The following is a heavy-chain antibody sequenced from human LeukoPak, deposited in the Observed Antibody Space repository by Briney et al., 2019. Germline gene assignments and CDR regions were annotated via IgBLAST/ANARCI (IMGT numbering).Heavy chain of an antibody. V-gene: IGHV4-34*01. CDR2: INHGGST. CDR1: GGSFSGYY. J-gene: IGHJ4*02. D-gene: IGHD2-21*02. Sequence: SETLSLTCAVYGGSFSGYYWSWIRQPPGKGLEWIGEINHGGSTNYNPSLKSRVTISVDTSKNQFSLKLSSVTAADTAVYYCARGRRLGAYCGGDCYRYYFDYWGQGTLVTVSS. CDR3: ARGRRLGAYCGGDCYRYYFDY.